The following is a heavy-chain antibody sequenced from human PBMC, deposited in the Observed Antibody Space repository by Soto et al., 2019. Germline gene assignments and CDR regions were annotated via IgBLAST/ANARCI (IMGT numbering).Heavy chain of an antibody. D-gene: IGHD3-10*01. CDR1: GFTFSSYA. Sequence: PGGSLRLSCAASGFTFSSYAMSWVRQAPGKGLEWVSAISGSGGSTYYADSVKGRFTISRDNSKNTLYLQMNSLRAEDTAVYYCAKDYTTMVRGVTSDYYGMDVWGQGTTVTVSS. CDR2: ISGSGGST. CDR3: AKDYTTMVRGVTSDYYGMDV. V-gene: IGHV3-23*01. J-gene: IGHJ6*02.